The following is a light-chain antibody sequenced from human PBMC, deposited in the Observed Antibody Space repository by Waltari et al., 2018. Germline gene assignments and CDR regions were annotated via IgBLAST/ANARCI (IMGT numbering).Light chain of an antibody. V-gene: IGLV3-10*01. CDR2: MDN. CDR3: DSTDNTEGA. Sequence: YQLTQPPSVSVSPGQTATITCSGDELPTKYVYWYQQSSGQAPGLVIYMDNKRPSEIPERFSGSSSGTVATLTVTGAQVEDEADYYCDSTDNTEGAFGGGTKLTVL. CDR1: ELPTKY. J-gene: IGLJ3*02.